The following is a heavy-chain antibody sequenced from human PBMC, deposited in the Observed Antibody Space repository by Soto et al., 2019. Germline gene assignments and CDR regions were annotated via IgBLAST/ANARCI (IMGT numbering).Heavy chain of an antibody. V-gene: IGHV4-59*11. CDR2: VMHNGNT. CDR1: GGSISNHF. D-gene: IGHD1-1*01. Sequence: KPSETLSLTCSVSGGSISNHFWSWIRQTPTKPLEWIGYVMHNGNTHYNPSFTSRVKISVDLSKNEFSLMLRSVTAEDTAVYYCATGSFTSTGGRIGYHYNAMDVWGQGTTVTVSS. J-gene: IGHJ6*02. CDR3: ATGSFTSTGGRIGYHYNAMDV.